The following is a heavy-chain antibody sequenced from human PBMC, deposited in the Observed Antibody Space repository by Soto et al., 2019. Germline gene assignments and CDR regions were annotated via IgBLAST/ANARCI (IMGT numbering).Heavy chain of an antibody. V-gene: IGHV4-31*11. CDR3: ARANHLWFGELDY. D-gene: IGHD3-10*01. CDR1: GGSFRGYY. J-gene: IGHJ4*02. CDR2: IYYSGST. Sequence: TQSLACGVYGGSFRGYYWSWMRQHPGKGLEWIGYIYYSGSTYYNLSLKSRVTISVDTSKNQFSLKLSSVTAADTAVYYCARANHLWFGELDYWGQGTLVTVSS.